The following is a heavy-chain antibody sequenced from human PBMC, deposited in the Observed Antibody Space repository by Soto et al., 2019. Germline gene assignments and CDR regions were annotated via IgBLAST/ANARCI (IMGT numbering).Heavy chain of an antibody. V-gene: IGHV1-69*01. CDR3: ASALYYDSGGHPLYYFDY. Sequence: QVQLVQSGAEVKKPGSSVKVSCKASGGTFSSYAISWVRQAPGQGLEWMGGIIPIFGTANYAQKFQGRVTITADESTSTADVELSSLRSEYTVVYYCASALYYDSGGHPLYYFDYWGQGTLVTVSS. J-gene: IGHJ4*02. CDR2: IIPIFGTA. D-gene: IGHD3-22*01. CDR1: GGTFSSYA.